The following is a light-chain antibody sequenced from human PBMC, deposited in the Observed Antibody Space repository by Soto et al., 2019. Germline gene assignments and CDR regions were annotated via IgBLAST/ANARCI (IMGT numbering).Light chain of an antibody. CDR1: QSVSRN. V-gene: IGKV3-15*01. J-gene: IGKJ1*01. CDR3: QQFNTWPRDT. Sequence: EIVLTQSPGTLSLSPGERATLSCRASQSVSRNLAWYQQKPGQAPRLLIYGASIRATGVPARFSGGGSGTEFTLTISSLQSEDFAVYYCQQFNTWPRDTFGQGTKVDIK. CDR2: GAS.